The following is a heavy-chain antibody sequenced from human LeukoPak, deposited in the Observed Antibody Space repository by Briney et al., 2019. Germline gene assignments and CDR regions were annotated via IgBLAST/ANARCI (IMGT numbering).Heavy chain of an antibody. D-gene: IGHD4-17*01. CDR3: ARAEVTTNWFDP. CDR1: GGSISSGDYY. V-gene: IGHV4-30-4*08. CDR2: IYYSGST. Sequence: SETLSLTCTVSGGSISSGDYYWSWIRQPPGKGLEWIGYIYYSGSTYYNPSLKSRVTMSVDTSKNQFSLKLSSVTAADTAVYYCARAEVTTNWFDPWGQGTLVTVSS. J-gene: IGHJ5*02.